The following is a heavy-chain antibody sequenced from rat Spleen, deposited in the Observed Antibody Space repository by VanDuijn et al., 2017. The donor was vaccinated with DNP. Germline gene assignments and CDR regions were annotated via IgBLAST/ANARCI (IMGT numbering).Heavy chain of an antibody. J-gene: IGHJ2*01. D-gene: IGHD4-3*01. CDR2: IGSPAYAP. CDR3: VRWNSGHFDY. CDR1: GFNFSNND. Sequence: EVQLVESGGGLVQPGRSLKFSCAASGFNFSNNDMAWVRQAPAKGLEWVAYIGSPAYAPYYTDSVKGRFAISRDNAKSTLYLQMNSLRSEDMATYYCVRWNSGHFDYWGQGVMVTVSS. V-gene: IGHV5S23*01.